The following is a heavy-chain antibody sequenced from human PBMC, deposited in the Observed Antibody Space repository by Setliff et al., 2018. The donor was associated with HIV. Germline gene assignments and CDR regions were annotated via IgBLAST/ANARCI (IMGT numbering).Heavy chain of an antibody. V-gene: IGHV4-4*02. CDR2: IFHDGTV. CDR3: AKTNIPMPRSGTRLES. CDR1: GFSIKNDNW. Sequence: TLSLPCVVSGFSIKNDNWWNWVRQTPGKGLEWIGQIFHDGTVTYKPSLESRVTILMDILKNQISLNVTSVTAADTATYYCAKTNIPMPRSGTRLESWGPGRLVTVSS. D-gene: IGHD2-2*02. J-gene: IGHJ4*02.